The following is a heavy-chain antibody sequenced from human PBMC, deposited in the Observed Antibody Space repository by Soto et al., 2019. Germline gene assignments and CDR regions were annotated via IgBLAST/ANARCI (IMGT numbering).Heavy chain of an antibody. CDR1: GGSVTTGSYN. Sequence: QVQLQESGPGLVRPSETLSLTCTVSGGSVTTGSYNWSWIRRPPGKGLEWIGNIFFTGTTHDNPSLNNRVTMSVDTSKNQFSLTVTSVTAAATDVYYCARDGRGMDVWGQGTTVTVSS. J-gene: IGHJ6*02. V-gene: IGHV4-61*01. CDR3: ARDGRGMDV. CDR2: IFFTGTT.